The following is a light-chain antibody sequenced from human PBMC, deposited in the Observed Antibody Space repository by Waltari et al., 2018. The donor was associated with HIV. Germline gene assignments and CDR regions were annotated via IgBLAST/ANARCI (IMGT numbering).Light chain of an antibody. V-gene: IGLV1-44*01. CDR3: AAWDDSLNGWV. J-gene: IGLJ3*02. Sequence: QSVLTQPPSASGTPGQRVTISCSGSSSNIGSNTVNWYQQLPGTAPKLRIYSNSQRPSGVPDRFSGSRSGTSASLAISGLQSEDEADYYCAAWDDSLNGWVFGGGTKLTVL. CDR1: SSNIGSNT. CDR2: SNS.